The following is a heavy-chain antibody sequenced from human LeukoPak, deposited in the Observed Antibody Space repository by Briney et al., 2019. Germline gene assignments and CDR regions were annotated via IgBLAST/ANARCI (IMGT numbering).Heavy chain of an antibody. CDR3: ARDLVGDNCDTFDC. Sequence: GGSLRLSCAASGFLFGDYGMSWVRQAPGKGLVWVSRISGDGSKTNYADSVKGRFTISRDNAKNTLYLQMNSLRAEDTALYYCARDLVGDNCDTFDCWGQGTLVTVSS. CDR2: ISGDGSKT. V-gene: IGHV3-74*01. D-gene: IGHD1-20*01. CDR1: GFLFGDYG. J-gene: IGHJ4*02.